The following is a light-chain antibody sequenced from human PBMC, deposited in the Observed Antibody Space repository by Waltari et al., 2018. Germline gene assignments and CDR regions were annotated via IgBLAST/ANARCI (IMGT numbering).Light chain of an antibody. Sequence: DIQMTQSPSTLSASVGDRVPITCRASQSIKSWLAWYQQKPGKAPKLLIYDGTSLESGVPSRFSGSESGTEFTLTVSSLQPDDFATYYCQQYNNYTPKTFGQGTKVDIK. CDR1: QSIKSW. V-gene: IGKV1-5*01. J-gene: IGKJ1*01. CDR3: QQYNNYTPKT. CDR2: DGT.